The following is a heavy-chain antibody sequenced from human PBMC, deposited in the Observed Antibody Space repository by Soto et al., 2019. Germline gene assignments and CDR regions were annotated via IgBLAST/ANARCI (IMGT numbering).Heavy chain of an antibody. J-gene: IGHJ6*02. CDR2: ITAGGGGT. CDR3: AKDSYGSGTDYFYGMEV. V-gene: IGHV3-23*01. Sequence: HPGGSLRLSCAASGFSFSSYAMSWVRQAPGKGLEWVSSITAGGGGTYYADSVKGRFTISRVNSKNTLFVQMNSLRAEDTAVYYCAKDSYGSGTDYFYGMEVWGQGTTVTVSS. D-gene: IGHD3-10*01. CDR1: GFSFSSYA.